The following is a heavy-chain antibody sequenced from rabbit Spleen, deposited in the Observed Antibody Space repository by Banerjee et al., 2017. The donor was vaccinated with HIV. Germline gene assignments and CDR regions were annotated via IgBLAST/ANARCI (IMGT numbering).Heavy chain of an antibody. Sequence: QEQLEESGGDLVKPEGSLTLTCTASGFSFSNKAVMCWVRQAPGKGLEWIGIIYAARGTTDYASWVNGRFTISSDNAQSTVDLKMTSLTAADTATYFCARAIVPWLGLTRLDLWGQGTLVTVS. CDR1: GFSFSNKAV. J-gene: IGHJ3*01. CDR3: ARAIVPWLGLTRLDL. V-gene: IGHV1S45*01. D-gene: IGHD4-1*01. CDR2: IYAARGTT.